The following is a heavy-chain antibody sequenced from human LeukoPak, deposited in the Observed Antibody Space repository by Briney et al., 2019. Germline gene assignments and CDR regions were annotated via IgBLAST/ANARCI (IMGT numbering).Heavy chain of an antibody. CDR1: GGSFSGYY. Sequence: SQTLSLTCAVYGGSFSGYYWSWIRQPPGKGLEWIGEINHSGSTNYNPSLKSRVTISVDTSKNQFSLKLSSVTAADTAVYYCARGSITGIDYWGQGTLVTVSS. D-gene: IGHD1-20*01. CDR3: ARGSITGIDY. V-gene: IGHV4-34*01. J-gene: IGHJ4*02. CDR2: INHSGST.